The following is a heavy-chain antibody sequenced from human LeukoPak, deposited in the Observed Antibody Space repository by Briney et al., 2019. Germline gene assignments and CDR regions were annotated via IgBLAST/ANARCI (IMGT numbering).Heavy chain of an antibody. CDR2: INHSGST. CDR1: GGSFSGYY. CDR3: ARYPNGEGYYYYYMDV. J-gene: IGHJ6*03. D-gene: IGHD2-8*01. V-gene: IGHV4-34*01. Sequence: SETLSLTCAVYGGSFSGYYWSWIRQPPGKGLEWIGEINHSGSTNYNPSLESRVTISVDTSKNQFSLKLSSVTAADTAVYYCARYPNGEGYYYYYMDVWGKGTTVTVSS.